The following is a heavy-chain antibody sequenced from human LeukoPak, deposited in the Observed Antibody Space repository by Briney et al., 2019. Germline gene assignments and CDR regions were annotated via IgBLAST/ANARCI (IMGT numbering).Heavy chain of an antibody. CDR2: IYHSGST. CDR1: GGSISSGGYS. D-gene: IGHD1-26*01. Sequence: MPSETLSLTCAVSGGSISSGGYSWSWIRQPPGKGLEWIGYIYHSGSTYYNPSLKSRVTISVDRSKNQFSLKLSSVTAADTAVYYCARAARGGSYYFDYWGQGTPGHRLL. V-gene: IGHV4-30-2*01. CDR3: ARAARGGSYYFDY. J-gene: IGHJ4*02.